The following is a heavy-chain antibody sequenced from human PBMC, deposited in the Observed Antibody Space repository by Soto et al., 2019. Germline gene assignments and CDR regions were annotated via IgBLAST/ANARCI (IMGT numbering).Heavy chain of an antibody. J-gene: IGHJ3*02. CDR2: MSYDGSNK. CDR3: ANERKYSFHAFDI. V-gene: IGHV3-30*18. D-gene: IGHD5-18*01. CDR1: GFTFSSYG. Sequence: QVQLVESGGGVVQPGRSLRLSCAASGFTFSSYGMHWVRQAPGKGLEWVAVMSYDGSNKYYADSVKGRFTISRDNSKKSQYLQMNSMRAEDTAVYYCANERKYSFHAFDIWGQGTMVTVSS.